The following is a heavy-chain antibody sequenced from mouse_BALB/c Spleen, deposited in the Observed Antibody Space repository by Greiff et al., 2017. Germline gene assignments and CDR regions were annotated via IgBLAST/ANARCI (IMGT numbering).Heavy chain of an antibody. D-gene: IGHD1-1*02. CDR2: ISYSGST. V-gene: IGHV3-2*02. CDR3: ARSLWGDY. CDR1: GYSITSDYA. Sequence: ESGPGLVKPSQSLSLTCTVTGYSITSDYAWNWIRQFPGNKLEWMGYISYSGSTSYNPSLKSRISITRDTSKNQFFLQLNSVTTEDTATYYCARSLWGDYWGQGTSVTVSS. J-gene: IGHJ4*01.